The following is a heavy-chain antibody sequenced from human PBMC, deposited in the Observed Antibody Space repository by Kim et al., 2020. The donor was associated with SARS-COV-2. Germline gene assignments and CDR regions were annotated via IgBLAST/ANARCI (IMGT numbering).Heavy chain of an antibody. CDR1: GFTFSSYG. D-gene: IGHD3-16*01. CDR2: ISYDGSNK. V-gene: IGHV3-30*18. J-gene: IGHJ4*02. Sequence: GGSLRLSCAASGFTFSSYGMHWVRQAPGKGLEWVAVISYDGSNKYYADSVKGRFTISRDNSKNTLYLQMNSPRAEDTAVYYCAKDPEDSRGGGESYWGQG. CDR3: AKDPEDSRGGGESY.